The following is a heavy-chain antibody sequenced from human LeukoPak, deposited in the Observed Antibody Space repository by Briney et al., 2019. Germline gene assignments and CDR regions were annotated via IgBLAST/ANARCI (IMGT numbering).Heavy chain of an antibody. D-gene: IGHD2-2*01. J-gene: IGHJ4*02. Sequence: GGSLRLSCAVSGFTFSGFWMSWSRQAPGKGLEWVASINSDGSEGYYADVVKGRFTISRDNAKNSLYLQMNSLRAEDTAVYYCARAHSIIPAADFDYWGQGTLVTVSS. CDR2: INSDGSEG. CDR1: GFTFSGFW. CDR3: ARAHSIIPAADFDY. V-gene: IGHV3-7*01.